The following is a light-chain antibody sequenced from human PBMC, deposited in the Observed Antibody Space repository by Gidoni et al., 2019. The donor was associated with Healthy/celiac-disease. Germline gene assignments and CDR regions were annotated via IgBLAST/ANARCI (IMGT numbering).Light chain of an antibody. J-gene: IGLJ3*02. Sequence: QSVLTQPPSVSGAPGQRVTISCTGSSSNIGAGYDVHWYQQLPGTAPKLLIYGNSNRPSGVPDRFSGSKSGTSASLAITGLQAEDEADDYCQSYDSSLSGSWVFGGGTKLTGL. CDR3: QSYDSSLSGSWV. CDR2: GNS. V-gene: IGLV1-40*01. CDR1: SSNIGAGYD.